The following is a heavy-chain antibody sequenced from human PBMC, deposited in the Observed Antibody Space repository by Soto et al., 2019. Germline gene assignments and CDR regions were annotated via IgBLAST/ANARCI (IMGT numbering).Heavy chain of an antibody. CDR2: ISDSGST. CDR1: GGSISDGYY. Sequence: SETLSLTCTVSGGSISDGYYWSWIRQHPGKGLEWIGSISDSGSTSYNPSLKSRLTISVETSKKQLSLTLSSVTAAETAVYYCARRDRSGYSYWLDTWGQGTLVTVSS. V-gene: IGHV4-31*03. CDR3: ARRDRSGYSYWLDT. J-gene: IGHJ5*02. D-gene: IGHD3-22*01.